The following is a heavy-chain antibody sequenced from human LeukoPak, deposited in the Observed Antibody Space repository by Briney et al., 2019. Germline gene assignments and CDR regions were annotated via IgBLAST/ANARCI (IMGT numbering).Heavy chain of an antibody. D-gene: IGHD1-14*01. CDR3: ARGGRNNWFDP. CDR1: GYTFASYY. CDR2: INPSGGST. Sequence: ASVKVSCKASGYTFASYYMYWVRQAPGQGLEWMGIINPSGGSTSYAQKFQGRVTMTRDTSTSTVYMELSSLRSEDTAVYYCARGGRNNWFDPWGQGTLVTVSS. J-gene: IGHJ5*02. V-gene: IGHV1-46*01.